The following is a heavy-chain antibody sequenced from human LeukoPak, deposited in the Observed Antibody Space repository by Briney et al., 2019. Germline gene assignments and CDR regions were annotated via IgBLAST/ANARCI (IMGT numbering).Heavy chain of an antibody. CDR1: GFTFGTRT. CDR2: IGSSSRDK. Sequence: PGGSLRFSCAASGFTFGTRTMNWVRQAPGKGLEWLSSIGSSSRDKYYADSVKGRFTISRDNAKNSLYLQMDSLRAEDTAVYFCAYAAQIDYCGQGTLVTVSS. V-gene: IGHV3-21*01. CDR3: AYAAQIDY. J-gene: IGHJ4*02. D-gene: IGHD6-6*01.